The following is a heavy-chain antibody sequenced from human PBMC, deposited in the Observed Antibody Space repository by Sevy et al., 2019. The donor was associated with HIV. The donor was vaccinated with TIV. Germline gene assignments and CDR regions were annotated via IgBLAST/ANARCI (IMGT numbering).Heavy chain of an antibody. CDR1: GFTFSTYG. V-gene: IGHV3-30*18. D-gene: IGHD3-22*01. CDR3: AKDCNYYDSSGYWFFDY. J-gene: IGHJ4*02. CDR2: ISYDGSNK. Sequence: GGSLRLSCAASGFTFSTYGMHWVRQAPGKGLEWVAVISYDGSNKYYADSVKGRFTISRDNSKNTLYLQMNSLRAEDTAAYYCAKDCNYYDSSGYWFFDYWGQGTLVTVSS.